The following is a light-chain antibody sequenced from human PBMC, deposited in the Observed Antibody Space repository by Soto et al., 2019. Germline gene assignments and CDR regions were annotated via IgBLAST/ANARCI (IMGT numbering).Light chain of an antibody. CDR2: EVS. Sequence: QSALTQPASVSGSPGQSITISCIGISGDIGAYNYVSWYQQHPGKAPKLMVSEVSIRPSGVSNRFSGSKSGNTASLTISGLQSEDEAVYYCSSYRSSSYVFGTGTKLTVL. J-gene: IGLJ1*01. CDR3: SSYRSSSYV. V-gene: IGLV2-14*01. CDR1: SGDIGAYNY.